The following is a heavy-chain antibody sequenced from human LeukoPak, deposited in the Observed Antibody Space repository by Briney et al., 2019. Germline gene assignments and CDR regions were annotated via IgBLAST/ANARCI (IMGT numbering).Heavy chain of an antibody. J-gene: IGHJ2*01. Sequence: ASVKVSCKASGYTFTGYYVHWVRQAPGQGLEWMGWIDPNSGGANYAQKFQGRVTMTIDTSTSTAYMELRSLTSDDTAVYYCVRDCASDCSIKGHYFFDLWGRGTLVTVSS. CDR2: IDPNSGGA. CDR3: VRDCASDCSIKGHYFFDL. V-gene: IGHV1-2*02. CDR1: GYTFTGYY. D-gene: IGHD2-21*02.